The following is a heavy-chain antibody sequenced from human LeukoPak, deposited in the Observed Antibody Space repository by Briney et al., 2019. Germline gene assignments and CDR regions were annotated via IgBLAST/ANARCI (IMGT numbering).Heavy chain of an antibody. V-gene: IGHV4-59*01. Sequence: SETLSLTCTVSGGSISSYYWSWIRQPPGKGLEWIGYIYYSGGTNYNPSLKSRVTISVDTSKNQFSLKLSSVTAADTAVYYCARGGFYGNYYYYYMDVWGKGTTVTVSS. D-gene: IGHD2/OR15-2a*01. CDR3: ARGGFYGNYYYYYMDV. CDR1: GGSISSYY. CDR2: IYYSGGT. J-gene: IGHJ6*03.